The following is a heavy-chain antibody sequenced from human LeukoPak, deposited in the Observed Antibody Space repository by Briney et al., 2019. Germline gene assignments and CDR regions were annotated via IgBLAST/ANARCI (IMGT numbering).Heavy chain of an antibody. CDR2: ISSSGSTI. Sequence: GGSLRLSCAASGFTFSSYEMNWVRQAPGKGLEWVSYISSSGSTIYYADSVKGRFTISRDNAKNSLYLQMNSLRAEDTAVYYCXRXCGSNGXANDAXDIWGQGTMVXVSS. CDR1: GFTFSSYE. V-gene: IGHV3-48*03. J-gene: IGHJ3*02. CDR3: XRXCGSNGXANDAXDI. D-gene: IGHD1-26*01.